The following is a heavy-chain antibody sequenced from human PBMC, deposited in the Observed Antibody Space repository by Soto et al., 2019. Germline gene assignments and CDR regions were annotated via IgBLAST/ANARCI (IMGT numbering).Heavy chain of an antibody. CDR2: ISYDESKK. CDR3: AKDRYCSGGTCSGGMDG. J-gene: IGHJ6*02. Sequence: QVPLVESGGGVVQPGRSLRLSCEASGFTFTNYDMHWVRQAPGKGLEWVAVISYDESKKLYVDSVKGRFAISRDNSKNTLFLQMSSLRADDTAMYYCAKDRYCSGGTCSGGMDGWGQGTTVTVSS. V-gene: IGHV3-30*18. D-gene: IGHD2-15*01. CDR1: GFTFTNYD.